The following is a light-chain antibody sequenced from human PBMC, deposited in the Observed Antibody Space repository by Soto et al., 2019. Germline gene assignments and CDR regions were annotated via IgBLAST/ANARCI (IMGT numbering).Light chain of an antibody. J-gene: IGKJ1*01. CDR2: DAS. CDR3: QQRTNWTRT. Sequence: EIVLTQSPATLSLSPGERATLSCRASQSVSSYLTWYQQKPGQAPRLLIYDASNRATGVPARFSGSGSGTDCTLTIGGLEPEDSAVYYCQQRTNWTRTFGQGTKVEI. V-gene: IGKV3-11*01. CDR1: QSVSSY.